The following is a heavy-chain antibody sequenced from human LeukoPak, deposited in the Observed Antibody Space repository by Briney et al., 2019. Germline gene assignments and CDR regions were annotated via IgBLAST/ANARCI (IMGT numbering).Heavy chain of an antibody. Sequence: PGGSLRLSCAASGFTFSSYSMNWVRQAPGKGLEWVSSISSSSSYIYYADSVKGRVTISRDNAKNSLYLQMNSLRAEDTAVYYCASLVPNIDYWGQGILVTVSS. D-gene: IGHD2-8*02. J-gene: IGHJ4*02. CDR3: ASLVPNIDY. V-gene: IGHV3-21*01. CDR2: ISSSSSYI. CDR1: GFTFSSYS.